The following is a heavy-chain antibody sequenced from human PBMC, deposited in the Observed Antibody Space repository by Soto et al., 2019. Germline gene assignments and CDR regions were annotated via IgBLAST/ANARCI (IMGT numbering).Heavy chain of an antibody. V-gene: IGHV4-31*03. CDR2: IYYSGST. Sequence: SETLSLTCTVSGGSNSSGGYYWSWIRQHPGKGLEWIGYIYYSGSTYYNPSLKSRVTISVDTSKNQFSLKLSSVTAADPAVYYCVRFYVVRGVRSAFDIWGQGTMGTVSS. CDR1: GGSNSSGGYY. D-gene: IGHD3-10*01. J-gene: IGHJ3*02. CDR3: VRFYVVRGVRSAFDI.